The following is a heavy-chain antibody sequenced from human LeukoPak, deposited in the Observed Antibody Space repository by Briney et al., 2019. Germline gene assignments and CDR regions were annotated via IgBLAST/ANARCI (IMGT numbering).Heavy chain of an antibody. CDR1: GGSISSYY. V-gene: IGHV4-59*01. D-gene: IGHD5-18*01. Sequence: PSETLSLTCTVSGGSISSYYWSWIRQPPGKGLEWIGYIYYSGSTNYNPSLKSRVTISVDTSKNQFSLKLSSVTAADTAVYYCATNGGYSYDAFDIWGQGTMVTVSS. CDR2: IYYSGST. J-gene: IGHJ3*02. CDR3: ATNGGYSYDAFDI.